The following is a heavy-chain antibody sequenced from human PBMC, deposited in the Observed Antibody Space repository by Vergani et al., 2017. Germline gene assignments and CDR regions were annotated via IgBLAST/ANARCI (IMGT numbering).Heavy chain of an antibody. V-gene: IGHV3-53*04. Sequence: EVQLVESGGGLVKPGGSLRLSCAASGFTFSNAWMSWVRQAPGKGLEWVSVIYSGGSTYYADSVKGRFTISRHNSKNTLYLQMNSLRAEDTAVYYCARDTSAVTGAFDIWGQGTMVTVSS. J-gene: IGHJ3*02. CDR1: GFTFSNAW. CDR2: IYSGGST. CDR3: ARDTSAVTGAFDI. D-gene: IGHD4-17*01.